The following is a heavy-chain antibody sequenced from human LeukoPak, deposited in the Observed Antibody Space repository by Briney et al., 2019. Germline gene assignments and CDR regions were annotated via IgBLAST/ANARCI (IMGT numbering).Heavy chain of an antibody. J-gene: IGHJ4*02. CDR3: ARDKYSYGYWAFDY. CDR1: GFTFSSHW. Sequence: PGGSLRLSCAASGFTFSSHWMHWVRQAPGKGLVWVSRINSDGSSISYADSVKGRFTISRDNAKNTLYLQMNSLRAEDTAVYYCARDKYSYGYWAFDYWGQGTLVTVSS. V-gene: IGHV3-74*01. CDR2: INSDGSSI. D-gene: IGHD5-18*01.